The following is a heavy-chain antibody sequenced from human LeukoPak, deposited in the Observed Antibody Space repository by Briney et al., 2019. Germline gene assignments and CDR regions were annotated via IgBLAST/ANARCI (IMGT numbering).Heavy chain of an antibody. CDR2: ISGSGGST. CDR1: GFTFSSYG. J-gene: IGHJ4*02. D-gene: IGHD6-13*01. CDR3: ANRIAATGVVY. V-gene: IGHV3-23*01. Sequence: GGSLRLSCAASGFTFSSYGMSWVRQAPGKGLEWVSAISGSGGSTYYADSVKGRFTISRDNSKNTLYLQMNSLRAEDTAVYYCANRIAATGVVYWGQGTLVTVSS.